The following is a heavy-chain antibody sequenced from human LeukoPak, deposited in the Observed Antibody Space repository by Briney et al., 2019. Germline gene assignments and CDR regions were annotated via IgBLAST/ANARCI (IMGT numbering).Heavy chain of an antibody. CDR2: IYDSGNT. J-gene: IGHJ3*02. Sequence: PSETLSLTCTVSGGSISSYYWSWIRQPPGKGLEWIGYIYDSGNTNYNPSLKSRVTISIDTSKNQFSLKLSSVTAADTAVYYCARESVLTPTRGTFDIWGQGTMVTVSS. D-gene: IGHD3-16*01. CDR1: GGSISSYY. V-gene: IGHV4-59*01. CDR3: ARESVLTPTRGTFDI.